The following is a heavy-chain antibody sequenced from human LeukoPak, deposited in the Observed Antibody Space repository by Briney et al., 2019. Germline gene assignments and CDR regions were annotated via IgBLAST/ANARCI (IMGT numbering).Heavy chain of an antibody. CDR2: IYYSGST. Sequence: SETLSLTCTVSGVSISSYYWSWIRQPPGKGLEWIGYIYYSGSTNYNPSLKSRVTISVDTSKNQFSLKLSSVTAADTAVYYCARHVSLGQLVSMGWFDPWGQGTLVTVSS. D-gene: IGHD6-6*01. CDR3: ARHVSLGQLVSMGWFDP. CDR1: GVSISSYY. J-gene: IGHJ5*02. V-gene: IGHV4-59*08.